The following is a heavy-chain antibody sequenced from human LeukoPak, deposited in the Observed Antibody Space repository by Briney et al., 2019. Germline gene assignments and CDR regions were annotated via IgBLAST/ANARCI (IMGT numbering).Heavy chain of an antibody. CDR3: ARDGFGTGSN. D-gene: IGHD3-16*01. CDR1: GLTFSNYW. J-gene: IGHJ4*02. V-gene: IGHV3-7*03. CDR2: IKQDGSEK. Sequence: GGSLRLSCAASGLTFSNYWMDWVRQAPGKWLEWVANIKQDGSEKNYVDSVKGRFIISRDNAKNSLYLQMNTLRADDTAVYYCARDGFGTGSNWGQGTLVTVSS.